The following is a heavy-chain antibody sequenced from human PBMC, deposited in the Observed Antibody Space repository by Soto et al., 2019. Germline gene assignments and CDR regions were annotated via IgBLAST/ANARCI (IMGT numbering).Heavy chain of an antibody. V-gene: IGHV3-21*01. Sequence: GGSLRLSCAASGFTFSSYSMNWVRQAPGKGLEWVSSISSSSSYIYYADSVKGRFTISRDNAKNSLYLQMNSLRAEDTAVYYCARDRDVVVPAAMPELDYWGQGTLVTVSS. CDR1: GFTFSSYS. CDR3: ARDRDVVVPAAMPELDY. J-gene: IGHJ4*02. CDR2: ISSSSSYI. D-gene: IGHD2-2*01.